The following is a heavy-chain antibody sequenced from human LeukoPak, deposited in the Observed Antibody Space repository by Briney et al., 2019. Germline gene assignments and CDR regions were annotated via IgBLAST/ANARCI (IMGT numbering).Heavy chain of an antibody. D-gene: IGHD3-10*01. CDR1: GFTFSNYW. Sequence: GGPLRLSCAASGFTFSNYWVHWVRQAPGKGLVWVSRINRDGSTTNYADSVKGRFTVSRDNAKNTLNLQMNSLRAEDTAVYYCAGDRKSGESSEIDFWGQGTLVTVSS. V-gene: IGHV3-74*01. CDR2: INRDGSTT. J-gene: IGHJ4*02. CDR3: AGDRKSGESSEIDF.